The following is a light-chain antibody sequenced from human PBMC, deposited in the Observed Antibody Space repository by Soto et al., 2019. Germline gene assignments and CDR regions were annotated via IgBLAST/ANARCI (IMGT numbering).Light chain of an antibody. J-gene: IGKJ2*01. CDR3: QQTYRTFT. CDR2: LAS. CDR1: QSVSTY. V-gene: IGKV1-39*01. Sequence: IRLTQSPSSLSASVGDRVTITCRASQSVSTYLNWYQQKPGKAPRLLIYLASSLHSGVPSRFTGSGYETDFTLTISDLQPEDFATYYCQQTYRTFTFGQGTKLDI.